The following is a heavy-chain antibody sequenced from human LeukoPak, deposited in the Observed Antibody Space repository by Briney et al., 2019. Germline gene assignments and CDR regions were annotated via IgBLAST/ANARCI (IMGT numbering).Heavy chain of an antibody. CDR3: ARPIDNGSGSCYFPY. Sequence: GGSLRLSCAASGFSFHYYAMHWVRQAPGKGLEWVAAISYDGANEYYADSVKGRLTISRDNSKNTLYMEMSSLRPEDTAVYCCARPIDNGSGSCYFPYWGQGTLVTVSS. V-gene: IGHV3-30-3*01. CDR2: ISYDGANE. J-gene: IGHJ4*02. CDR1: GFSFHYYA. D-gene: IGHD3-10*01.